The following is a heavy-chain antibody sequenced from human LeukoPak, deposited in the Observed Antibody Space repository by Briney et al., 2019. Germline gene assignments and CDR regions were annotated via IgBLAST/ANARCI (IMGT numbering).Heavy chain of an antibody. V-gene: IGHV1-2*02. CDR3: ARGEFVVVPAAIRCLDP. CDR1: LYTFTGYY. J-gene: IGHJ5*02. D-gene: IGHD2-2*01. Sequence: ASVKVSCKASLYTFTGYYMHWVRHAPGQGLEWMGCINPNSGGTNYAQKFQGRVTMTRDTTISTAYMELSRLRSDDTAVYYCARGEFVVVPAAIRCLDPWGQGTLVTVSS. CDR2: INPNSGGT.